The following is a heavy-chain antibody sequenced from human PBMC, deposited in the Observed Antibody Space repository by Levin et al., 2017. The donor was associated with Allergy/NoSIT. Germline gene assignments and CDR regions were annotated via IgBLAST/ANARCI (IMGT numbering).Heavy chain of an antibody. CDR3: ARVPSNFDWLLSGMDDAFDI. CDR2: IYHSGST. J-gene: IGHJ3*02. V-gene: IGHV4-4*02. Sequence: SETLSLTCAVSGGSISSSNWWSWVRQPPGKGLEWIGEIYHSGSTYYNPSLKSRVTISVDKSKNQFSLKLSSVTAADTAVYYCARVPSNFDWLLSGMDDAFDIWGQGTMVTVSS. CDR1: GGSISSSNW. D-gene: IGHD3-9*01.